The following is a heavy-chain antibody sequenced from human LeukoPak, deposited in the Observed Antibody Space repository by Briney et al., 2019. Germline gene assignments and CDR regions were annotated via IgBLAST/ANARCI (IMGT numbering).Heavy chain of an antibody. D-gene: IGHD6-13*01. V-gene: IGHV1-69*13. CDR1: GGTFTSYA. J-gene: IGHJ4*02. CDR2: FIPIFGIA. CDR3: AKGYSMSWYPPDFDY. Sequence: ASVKVSCKPSGGTFTSYAISWVRQAPGQGLEWMGGFIPIFGIANYQQKFQGRVTISADESTSTAYMELSSLRSEDTGVYCCAKGYSMSWYPPDFDYWGQGTLVTVSS.